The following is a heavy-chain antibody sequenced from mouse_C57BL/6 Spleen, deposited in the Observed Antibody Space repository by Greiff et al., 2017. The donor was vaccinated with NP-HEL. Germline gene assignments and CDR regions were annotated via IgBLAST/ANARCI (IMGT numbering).Heavy chain of an antibody. CDR3: ARRYYYGSSYVDAMDY. CDR1: GYTFTSYD. J-gene: IGHJ4*01. D-gene: IGHD1-1*01. V-gene: IGHV1-85*01. CDR2: IYPRDGST. Sequence: QVQLQQSGPELVKPGASVKLSCKASGYTFTSYDINWVKQRPGQGLEWIGWIYPRDGSTKYNEKFKGKATLTVDTSSSTAYMELHSLTSEDSAVYFCARRYYYGSSYVDAMDYWGQGTSVTVSS.